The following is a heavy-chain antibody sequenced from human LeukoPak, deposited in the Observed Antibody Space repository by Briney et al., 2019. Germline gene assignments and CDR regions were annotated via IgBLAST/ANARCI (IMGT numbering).Heavy chain of an antibody. J-gene: IGHJ4*02. Sequence: GGTLRLSCAASGFTFSSYAMSWVRQAPGKGLEWVSSISPSGGGTYYADSVKGRFTFSRDNTKTTLCLQMNRLRAEDTALYYCTKTYLFDSWGQGTLVTVSS. CDR3: TKTYLFDS. V-gene: IGHV3-23*01. CDR2: ISPSGGGT. CDR1: GFTFSSYA.